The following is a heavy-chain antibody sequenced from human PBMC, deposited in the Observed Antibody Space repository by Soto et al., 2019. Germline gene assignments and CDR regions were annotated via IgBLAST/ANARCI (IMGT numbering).Heavy chain of an antibody. J-gene: IGHJ4*02. CDR1: VFKFSNYA. Sequence: SLRLSCAASVFKFSNYAMSWVRQAPGKGLEWVSLISATGGGTYYADSVKGRFTISRDNSHNTLYLQVHSLTAEDTAVYYCAKDRRAGGNSAFYFDFWGQGAQVNVAS. CDR2: ISATGGGT. D-gene: IGHD3-16*01. CDR3: AKDRRAGGNSAFYFDF. V-gene: IGHV3-23*01.